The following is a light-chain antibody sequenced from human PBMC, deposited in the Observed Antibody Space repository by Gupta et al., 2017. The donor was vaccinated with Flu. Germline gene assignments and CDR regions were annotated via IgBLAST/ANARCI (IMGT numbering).Light chain of an antibody. CDR2: GAS. CDR1: QSISTN. V-gene: IGKV3-15*01. Sequence: GERATLSCRTSQSISTNLAWFQQQPGQAPRLLIYGASTRATDIPARFSGSGSGTEFTLTISSLQSEDFAVYYCQQCSYWPWTFGHGTKVEIK. CDR3: QQCSYWPWT. J-gene: IGKJ1*01.